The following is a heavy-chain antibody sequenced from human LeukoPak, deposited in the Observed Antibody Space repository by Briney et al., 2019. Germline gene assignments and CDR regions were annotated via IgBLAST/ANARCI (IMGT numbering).Heavy chain of an antibody. CDR2: IYYSGST. CDR1: GRSMSSYY. J-gene: IGHJ3*02. V-gene: IGHV4-59*01. D-gene: IGHD3-10*01. CDR3: AKSGPFVVRGVSSDASDI. Sequence: SETLPLTCTVSGRSMSSYYWSWIRQPPGKGLEWIGYIYYSGSTNYNPSLKSRVTISVDTSKNQFTLKLSSVTAADTAVYYCAKSGPFVVRGVSSDASDIWGQGTMVTVSS.